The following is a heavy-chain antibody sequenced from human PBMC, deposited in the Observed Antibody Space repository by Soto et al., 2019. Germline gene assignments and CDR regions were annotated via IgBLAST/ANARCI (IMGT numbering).Heavy chain of an antibody. V-gene: IGHV1-24*01. Sequence: ASVKVSCKVSGYTLTELSMHWVRQAPGKGLEWMGGFDPEDGETIYAQKFQGRVTMTEDTSTDTAYMELSSLRSEDTAVYYCATTFTMVRGVIITNDAFDIWGQGTMVTVSS. D-gene: IGHD3-10*01. CDR3: ATTFTMVRGVIITNDAFDI. CDR2: FDPEDGET. J-gene: IGHJ3*02. CDR1: GYTLTELS.